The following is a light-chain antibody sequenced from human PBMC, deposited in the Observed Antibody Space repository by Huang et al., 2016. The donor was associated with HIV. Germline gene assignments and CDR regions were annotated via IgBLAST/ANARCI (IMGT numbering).Light chain of an antibody. CDR3: QQYYGTVT. J-gene: IGKJ4*01. CDR1: QSVLYSSNEKNY. V-gene: IGKV4-1*01. Sequence: DIVMTQSPDSLAVSLGERATINCKTSQSVLYSSNEKNYLAWYQQKPGQPPKRLIYWASTRESGVPDRFSGSGSGTDFTLTISSLQAEDVAVYYCQQYYGTVTFGGGTKVEIK. CDR2: WAS.